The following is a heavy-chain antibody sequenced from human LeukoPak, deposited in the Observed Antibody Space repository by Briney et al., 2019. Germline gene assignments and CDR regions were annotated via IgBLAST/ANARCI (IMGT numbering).Heavy chain of an antibody. CDR3: AVPHQGLGGSPFDF. CDR1: GGSISSYY. Sequence: PSETLSLTCTVSGGSISSYYWSWIRQPPGKGLEWIGYIYYSGSTNYNPSLKSRVTISVDPSKNQFSLKPSSVTASDPAAYYCAVPHQGLGGSPFDFWGQGNLVTVSS. J-gene: IGHJ4*02. V-gene: IGHV4-59*01. D-gene: IGHD3-16*01. CDR2: IYYSGST.